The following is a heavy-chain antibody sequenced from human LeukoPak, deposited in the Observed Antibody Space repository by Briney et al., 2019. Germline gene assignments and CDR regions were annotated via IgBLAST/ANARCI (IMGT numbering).Heavy chain of an antibody. CDR1: GYVFTRYG. D-gene: IGHD2-2*01. CDR3: ARVLIVAVPAANAFDI. V-gene: IGHV1-18*01. Sequence: GASVKVSCKASGYVFTRYGISWVRQAPGQGLEWMGWISPYNGNTNYAQMLQGRVTMTTDTSTGTAYMELRSLTSDDTAVYYCARVLIVAVPAANAFDIWGQGTMVTVSS. J-gene: IGHJ3*02. CDR2: ISPYNGNT.